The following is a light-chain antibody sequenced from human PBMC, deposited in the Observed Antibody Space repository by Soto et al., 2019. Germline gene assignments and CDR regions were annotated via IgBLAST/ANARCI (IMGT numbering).Light chain of an antibody. CDR3: SSYTSSNTVV. CDR2: DVS. J-gene: IGLJ2*01. V-gene: IGLV2-14*01. CDR1: RSDIGGYNY. Sequence: QSALTQPASVSGSPGQSITISCTGTRSDIGGYNYVSWYQQYPGKAPKLMIYDVSNRPSGVSSRFSGSKSGSTASLTISGLQAEDEADYYCSSYTSSNTVVIGGGTQLTVL.